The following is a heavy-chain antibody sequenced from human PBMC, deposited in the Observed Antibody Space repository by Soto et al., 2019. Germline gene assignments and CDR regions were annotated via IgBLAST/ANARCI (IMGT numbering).Heavy chain of an antibody. Sequence: SETLSLTCTVSGGSISIGCYYASCSRPPAGKGLEWIGYIYFNGSTNYNPSLKSRLTISVDTSKNQFSLKLTSVTAADTAMYYCARDIRGYSRAFDYWGQGTLVTVSS. CDR2: IYFNGST. V-gene: IGHV4-61*01. CDR3: ARDIRGYSRAFDY. D-gene: IGHD5-18*01. J-gene: IGHJ4*02. CDR1: GGSISIGCYY.